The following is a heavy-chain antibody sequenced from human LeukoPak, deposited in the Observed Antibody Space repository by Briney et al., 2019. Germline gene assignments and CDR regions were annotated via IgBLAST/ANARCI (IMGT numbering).Heavy chain of an antibody. D-gene: IGHD6-13*01. V-gene: IGHV3-21*01. CDR1: GFTFSRNS. CDR2: ISTSSSYI. Sequence: GGSLRLSCAASGFTFSRNSMNWDRQAPGKGLEWVSSISTSSSYIYYADSVKGRFTISRDNARNSLYLQMNSLRAEDTAVFYCARGAEGVAATDSNFDYWGQGTLVTVSS. J-gene: IGHJ4*02. CDR3: ARGAEGVAATDSNFDY.